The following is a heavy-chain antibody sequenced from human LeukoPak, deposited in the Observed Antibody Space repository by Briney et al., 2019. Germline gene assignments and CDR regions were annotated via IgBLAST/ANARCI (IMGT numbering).Heavy chain of an antibody. V-gene: IGHV3-23*01. CDR1: GFTFSSYA. J-gene: IGHJ4*02. Sequence: GGSLRLSCAASGFTFSSYAMSWARQAPGKGLEWVSAISGSGGSTYYADSVKGRFTISRDNSKNTLYLQMNSLRAEDTAVYYCARHDSPPRITMVGGAYDYWAQGPLVTVSS. D-gene: IGHD3-10*01. CDR2: ISGSGGST. CDR3: ARHDSPPRITMVGGAYDY.